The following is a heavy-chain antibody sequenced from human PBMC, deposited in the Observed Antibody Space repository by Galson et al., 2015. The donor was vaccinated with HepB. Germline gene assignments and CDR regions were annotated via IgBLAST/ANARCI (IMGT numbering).Heavy chain of an antibody. CDR1: GFTFSNYG. Sequence: LRLSCAASGFTFSNYGMHWVRQAPGKGLEWVALIWKDGSNKYYADSVKGRFSISRDNSKNALYLQMNSLRAEDTAMYFCAREDRYTYIVSFDYWGQGARVTVSS. V-gene: IGHV3-33*01. CDR2: IWKDGSNK. CDR3: AREDRYTYIVSFDY. D-gene: IGHD5-18*01. J-gene: IGHJ4*02.